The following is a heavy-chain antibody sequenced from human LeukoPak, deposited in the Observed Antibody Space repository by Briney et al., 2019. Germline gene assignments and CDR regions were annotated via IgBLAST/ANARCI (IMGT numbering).Heavy chain of an antibody. D-gene: IGHD2-21*01. Sequence: GGSLRLSCAASGFTFNYYAIHWVRQAPGKGLEWVAVISYDGKNKYYADSVRGRFTIPRDNSKNRLSLQMNSLRVEDTAVYYCAKDLLRGGDYNHYMDVWGKGTTLTVSS. V-gene: IGHV3-30*04. CDR2: ISYDGKNK. CDR1: GFTFNYYA. CDR3: AKDLLRGGDYNHYMDV. J-gene: IGHJ6*03.